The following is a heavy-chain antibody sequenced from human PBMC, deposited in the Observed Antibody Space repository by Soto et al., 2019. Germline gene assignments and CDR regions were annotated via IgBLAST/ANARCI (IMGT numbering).Heavy chain of an antibody. CDR3: ARQSRFYYGMDV. CDR2: IDLSDSYT. V-gene: IGHV5-10-1*01. CDR1: GYNFINNW. J-gene: IGHJ6*02. Sequence: GESLKSSCKGSGYNFINNWISWVRQMPGKGLEWMGRIDLSDSYTNYSPSFQGHVTISADRSISTAYVQWSSLKASDTAMYYCARQSRFYYGMDVWGQGTTVTVSS.